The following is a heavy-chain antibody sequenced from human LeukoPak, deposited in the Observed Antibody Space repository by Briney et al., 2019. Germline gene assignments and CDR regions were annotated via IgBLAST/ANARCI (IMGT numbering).Heavy chain of an antibody. V-gene: IGHV4-34*01. CDR1: GGSFSGYY. CDR2: INHSGST. CDR3: ARHDADIVVVPAAEDDAFDI. Sequence: PSETLSLTCAVYGGSFSGYYWSWIRQPPGKGLEWIGEINHSGSTNYNPSLKSRVTISVDTSKNQFSLKLSSVTAADTAVYYCARHDADIVVVPAAEDDAFDIWGQGTMVTVSS. D-gene: IGHD2-2*01. J-gene: IGHJ3*02.